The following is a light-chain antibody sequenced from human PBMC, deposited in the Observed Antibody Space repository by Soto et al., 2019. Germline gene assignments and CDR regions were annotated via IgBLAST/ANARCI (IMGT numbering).Light chain of an antibody. V-gene: IGKV3-20*01. CDR3: QHYGNSPPEYT. Sequence: EIVLTQSPGTLSLSPGERATLSCRASQSISSSFLAWYQQRPGQAPRLLIFGASYRATGIPDRFSGSGSGTDCPLTISRLEHEDFAVYYCQHYGNSPPEYTFGPGTNVDSK. CDR2: GAS. CDR1: QSISSSF. J-gene: IGKJ3*01.